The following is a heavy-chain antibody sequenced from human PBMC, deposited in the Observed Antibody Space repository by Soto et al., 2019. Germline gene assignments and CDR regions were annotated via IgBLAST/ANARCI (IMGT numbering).Heavy chain of an antibody. V-gene: IGHV1-46*03. D-gene: IGHD4-4*01. Sequence: QVQLVQSGAEVKKPGASVKVSCKASGYTFTSYYMHWVRQAPGQGLEWMGTINPSGGSTSYAQKFQCRVTMNKDTSTSTVYMELSSLRTEDTAVYYCTTGYSNQLTECDPWGQGTLVTVSS. CDR1: GYTFTSYY. CDR3: TTGYSNQLTECDP. J-gene: IGHJ5*02. CDR2: INPSGGST.